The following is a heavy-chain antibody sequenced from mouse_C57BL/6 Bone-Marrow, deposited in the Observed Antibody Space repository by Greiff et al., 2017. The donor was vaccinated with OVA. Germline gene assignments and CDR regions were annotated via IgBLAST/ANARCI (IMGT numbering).Heavy chain of an antibody. CDR1: GYTFTSYW. Sequence: QVQLQQPGAELVRPGTSVKLSCKASGYTFTSYWMHWVKQRPGQGLEWIGVIDPSDSYTNYNQKFKGKATLTVDPSSSTAYMQLSSLTSEDSAVYYCARTLYYGSKDYYAMDYWGQGTSVTVSS. V-gene: IGHV1-59*01. CDR3: ARTLYYGSKDYYAMDY. D-gene: IGHD1-1*01. CDR2: IDPSDSYT. J-gene: IGHJ4*01.